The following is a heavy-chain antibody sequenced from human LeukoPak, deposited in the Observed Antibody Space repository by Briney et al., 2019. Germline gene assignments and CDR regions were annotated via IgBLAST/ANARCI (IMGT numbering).Heavy chain of an antibody. CDR3: ARRAAGGRCFDY. CDR1: GFTFSDYY. CDR2: ISSGGSTI. D-gene: IGHD6-13*01. Sequence: GGSLRLSCAVSGFTFSDYYMSWIRQAPGKGLEWVSCISSGGSTISHADSVKGRFTISRDNAENSLYLQMNSLRAEDTAVYYCARRAAGGRCFDYWGQGTLVTVSS. J-gene: IGHJ4*02. V-gene: IGHV3-11*01.